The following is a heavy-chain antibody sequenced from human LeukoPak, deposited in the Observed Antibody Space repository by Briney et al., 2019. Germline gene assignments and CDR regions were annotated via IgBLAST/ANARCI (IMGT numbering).Heavy chain of an antibody. Sequence: SVKVSCKASGGTFSSYAISWVRQAPGQGLEWMGGIIPIFGTANYAQKFQGRVKITTDESTSTAYMELSSLRSEDTAVYYCATANYDILTGYYNVGRDYWGQGTLVTVSS. D-gene: IGHD3-9*01. CDR2: IIPIFGTA. V-gene: IGHV1-69*05. CDR3: ATANYDILTGYYNVGRDY. J-gene: IGHJ4*02. CDR1: GGTFSSYA.